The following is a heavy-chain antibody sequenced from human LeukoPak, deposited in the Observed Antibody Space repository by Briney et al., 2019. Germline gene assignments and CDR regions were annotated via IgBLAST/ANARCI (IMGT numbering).Heavy chain of an antibody. D-gene: IGHD1-26*01. V-gene: IGHV1-8*03. J-gene: IGHJ5*02. Sequence: ASVKASCKASGYTFTSYDINWVRQATGQGLEWMGWMNPNSGNTGYAQKFQGRVTITRNTSISTAYMELSSLRSEDTAVYYCARGRMGSGSPYNWFDPWGQGTLVTVSS. CDR3: ARGRMGSGSPYNWFDP. CDR1: GYTFTSYD. CDR2: MNPNSGNT.